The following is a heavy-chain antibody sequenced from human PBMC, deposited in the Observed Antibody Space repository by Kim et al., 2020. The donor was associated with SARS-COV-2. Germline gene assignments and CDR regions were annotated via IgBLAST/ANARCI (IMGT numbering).Heavy chain of an antibody. J-gene: IGHJ4*02. V-gene: IGHV3-53*01. Sequence: TTYHADSVKGLFTISKSNSKNTLYLQMNSLRAEDTAVYYCARGGGAAAGSWGQGTLVTVSS. CDR3: ARGGGAAAGS. CDR2: TT. D-gene: IGHD6-13*01.